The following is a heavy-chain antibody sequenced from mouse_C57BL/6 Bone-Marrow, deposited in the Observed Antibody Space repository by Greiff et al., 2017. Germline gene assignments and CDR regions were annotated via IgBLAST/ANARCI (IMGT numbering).Heavy chain of an antibody. D-gene: IGHD2-1*01. V-gene: IGHV1-77*01. Sequence: VKLMESGAELVKPGASVKISCKASGYTFTDYYINWVQQRPGQGLEWIGQIGPGSGSTYYNEKFKGKATLTADKASSTAYMQLSSLTSEDSAVYFWARSGNYRFAYWGQGTLGTVSA. CDR2: IGPGSGST. CDR1: GYTFTDYY. J-gene: IGHJ3*01. CDR3: ARSGNYRFAY.